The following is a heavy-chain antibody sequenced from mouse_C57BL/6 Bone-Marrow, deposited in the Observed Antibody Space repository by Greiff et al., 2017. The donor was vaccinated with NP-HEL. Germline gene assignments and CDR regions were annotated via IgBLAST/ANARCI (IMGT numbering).Heavy chain of an antibody. CDR2: IDPSDSYT. CDR3: ARGPGIYYGNLHFDY. Sequence: VQLQQPGAELVMPGASVKLSCKASGYTFTSYWMHWVKQRPGQGLEWIGEIDPSDSYTNYNQKFKGKSTLPVDKSSSTAYMQLSSLTSEDSAVYYCARGPGIYYGNLHFDYWGQGTTLTVSS. V-gene: IGHV1-69*01. D-gene: IGHD2-1*01. J-gene: IGHJ2*01. CDR1: GYTFTSYW.